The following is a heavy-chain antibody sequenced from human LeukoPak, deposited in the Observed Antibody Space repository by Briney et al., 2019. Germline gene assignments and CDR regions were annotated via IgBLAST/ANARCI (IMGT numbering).Heavy chain of an antibody. CDR1: GYTLTELS. D-gene: IGHD3-22*01. CDR3: ATFIRSRGYYYDSSGLDY. V-gene: IGHV1-24*01. CDR2: FDPEDGET. J-gene: IGHJ4*02. Sequence: GASVKVSCKVSGYTLTELSMHWVRQAPGKGLEWMGGFDPEDGETIYAQKFQGRVTMTEDTSTDTAYMELSSLRSEDTAVYYCATFIRSRGYYYDSSGLDYWGQGTLVTVSS.